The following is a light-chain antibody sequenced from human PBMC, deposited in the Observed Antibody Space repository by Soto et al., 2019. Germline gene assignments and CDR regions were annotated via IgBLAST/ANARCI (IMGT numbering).Light chain of an antibody. V-gene: IGLV1-47*01. CDR1: SSNIGSNY. CDR3: AAWDDSLSGSYV. CDR2: RNN. Sequence: QSVLTQPPSASVTPGQRVTISCSGSSSNIGSNYVYWYQQLPGTAPKLLIYRNNQRPSGVPDRFSGSKSGTSASLASSGLRSEDEADYYCAAWDDSLSGSYVFGTGTKVTV. J-gene: IGLJ1*01.